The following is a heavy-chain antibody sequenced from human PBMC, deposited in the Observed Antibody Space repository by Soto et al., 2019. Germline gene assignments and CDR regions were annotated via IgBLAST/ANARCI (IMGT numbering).Heavy chain of an antibody. V-gene: IGHV4-38-2*02. J-gene: IGHJ5*02. CDR3: ARGHIVVVPTVGWFDA. Sequence: SETLSLTCTVSGYFISSGYYWGWIRQPPGKGLEWIGSMFHSGSTHYNPSLKSRVTMSVDTSKNQFSLRLSSVTGSDTAVYYCARGHIVVVPTVGWFDAWGQGTLVTVSS. CDR2: MFHSGST. CDR1: GYFISSGYY. D-gene: IGHD2-2*01.